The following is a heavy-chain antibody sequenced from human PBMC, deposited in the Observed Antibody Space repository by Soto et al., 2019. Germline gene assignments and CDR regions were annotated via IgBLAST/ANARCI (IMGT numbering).Heavy chain of an antibody. V-gene: IGHV5-10-1*01. D-gene: IGHD5-18*01. CDR2: IDPSDSCT. CDR1: GYSFTSYW. Sequence: GESLKISCKGSGYSFTSYWISWVRQMPGKGLEWMGRIDPSDSCTNYSPSFQGHVTISADKSISTAYLQWSSLRASDTAMYYCARAGGYSYGHDAFDIWGQGTMVTVSS. CDR3: ARAGGYSYGHDAFDI. J-gene: IGHJ3*02.